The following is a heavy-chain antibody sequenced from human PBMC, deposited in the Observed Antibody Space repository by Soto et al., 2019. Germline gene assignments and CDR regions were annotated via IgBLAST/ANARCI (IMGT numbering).Heavy chain of an antibody. J-gene: IGHJ3*02. D-gene: IGHD3-3*01. CDR3: TTGTATYYDFWSGYHNDAFDI. CDR1: GFTFSNAG. Sequence: GGSLRVSCAASGFTFSNAGRNWVRQNTGKGLEWVGRIKSKTDGGTTDYAAPVKGRFTISRDDSKNTLYLQMNSLKTEDTAVYYCTTGTATYYDFWSGYHNDAFDIWGQGTMVTVSS. CDR2: IKSKTDGGTT. V-gene: IGHV3-15*07.